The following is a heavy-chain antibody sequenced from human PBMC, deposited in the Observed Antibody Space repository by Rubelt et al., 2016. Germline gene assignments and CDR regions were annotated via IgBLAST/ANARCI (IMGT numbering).Heavy chain of an antibody. J-gene: IGHJ4*02. D-gene: IGHD2-15*01. V-gene: IGHV4-31*03. Sequence: QVQLQESGPGLVKPSETLSLTCSVSGDSVSSGGYYWSWIRQHPGKGLEWIGYIYYSGSTYYNPSLKSRVTISVDTSKNQFYLKLSSVTAADTAVYYCARGFHCSGDTCREIWGQGTPVIVSS. CDR3: ARGFHCSGDTCREI. CDR1: GDSVSSGGYY. CDR2: IYYSGST.